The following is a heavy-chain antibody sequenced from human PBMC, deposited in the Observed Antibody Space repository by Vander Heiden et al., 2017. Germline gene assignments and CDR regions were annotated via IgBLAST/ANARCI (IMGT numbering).Heavy chain of an antibody. CDR2: INPNSGGT. V-gene: IGHV1-2*02. Sequence: QVQLVQSGADVKKPGASVKVTCKASGYTFTGYDIHWVRQAPGQGLEWRGWINPNSGGTKYAQKFQGRVTMTRDTSISTAYMELNRLRSDDTAMYYCARDYDYYGSGTYYTPWGQGTLVTVSS. J-gene: IGHJ5*02. D-gene: IGHD3-10*01. CDR3: ARDYDYYGSGTYYTP. CDR1: GYTFTGYD.